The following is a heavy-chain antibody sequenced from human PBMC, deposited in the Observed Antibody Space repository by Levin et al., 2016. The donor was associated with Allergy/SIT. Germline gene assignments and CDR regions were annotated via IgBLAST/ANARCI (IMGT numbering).Heavy chain of an antibody. CDR2: INQDGSEI. CDR1: GFTFSYNW. V-gene: IGHV3-7*01. D-gene: IGHD1-14*01. J-gene: IGHJ4*02. Sequence: GESLKISCAASGFTFSYNWMTWVRQAPGKGLEWVANINQDGSEIRYVDSVKGRFTISRDNAKNSLYLQMSSLRAEDTAVYYCARDSGLSYFDYWGQGTLVTVSS. CDR3: ARDSGLSYFDY.